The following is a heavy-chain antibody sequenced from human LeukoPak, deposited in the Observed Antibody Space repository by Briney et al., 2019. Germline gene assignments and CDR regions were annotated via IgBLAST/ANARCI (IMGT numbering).Heavy chain of an antibody. CDR2: DRNGGLIA. Sequence: GGSLRLSCGASGFSFSNYAMSWVRQAPGKGLEWVSGDRNGGLIAYYADSVKGRFTISRDNSKNTLYLQMDSLRVEDTAVYYCAKTVLSTTWYGSFDYWGQGTLLTVSS. V-gene: IGHV3-23*01. J-gene: IGHJ4*02. CDR3: AKTVLSTTWYGSFDY. D-gene: IGHD4/OR15-4a*01. CDR1: GFSFSNYA.